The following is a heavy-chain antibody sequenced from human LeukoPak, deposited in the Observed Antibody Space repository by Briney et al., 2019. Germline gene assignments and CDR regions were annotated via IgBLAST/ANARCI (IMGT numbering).Heavy chain of an antibody. D-gene: IGHD3-16*01. J-gene: IGHJ4*02. V-gene: IGHV4-59*01. CDR3: ARGRGTSVYFDF. CDR1: GGSISSYY. Sequence: PSETLSLTCSVSGGSISSYYWSWIRQPPGKGLEWIGYIYDSGSTNYNPSLKSRVTISVDTSKNQFSLKLSSVTAADTAVYYCARGRGTSVYFDFWGQGTLVTVSS. CDR2: IYDSGST.